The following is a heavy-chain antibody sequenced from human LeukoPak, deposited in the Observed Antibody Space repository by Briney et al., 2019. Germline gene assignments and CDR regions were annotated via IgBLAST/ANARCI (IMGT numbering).Heavy chain of an antibody. V-gene: IGHV3-53*01. CDR3: VRRHDH. J-gene: IGHJ5*02. CDR1: GFDVNDNF. CDR2: IYASGGA. Sequence: GGSLRLSCVASGFDVNDNFMIWVRQAPGQGLEWISIIYASGGAYHAESVRGRFSAFRDTSKNTVFLQMNNLRVDDTAMYYCVRRHDHWGQGTLVTVSS.